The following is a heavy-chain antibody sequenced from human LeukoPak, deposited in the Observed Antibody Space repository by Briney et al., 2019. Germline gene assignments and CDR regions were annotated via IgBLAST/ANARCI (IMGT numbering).Heavy chain of an antibody. CDR3: AKAFREYGSSSYSSFDI. CDR1: RFTFSNYA. Sequence: GGSLRLSCAASRFTFSNYAMSWVRQAPGKGLEWVSAISSGGGTTHYADSVKGRFTISRDNSKNILYLQMDSLSTEDTAVYYCAKAFREYGSSSYSSFDIWGQGAMVTVSS. J-gene: IGHJ3*02. CDR2: ISSGGGTT. V-gene: IGHV3-23*01. D-gene: IGHD6-13*01.